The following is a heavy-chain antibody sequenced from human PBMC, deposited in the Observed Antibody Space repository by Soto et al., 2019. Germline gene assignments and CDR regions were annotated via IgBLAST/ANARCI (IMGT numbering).Heavy chain of an antibody. CDR1: GGSFSGYY. CDR3: ARGSPGRSSSWYFV. D-gene: IGHD6-13*01. J-gene: IGHJ1*01. Sequence: SETLSLTCAVYGGSFSGYYWSWIRQPPGKGLEWIGEINLSGSTNYNPSLKSRVTISVDTSKNQFSLKLSSVTAADTAVYYCARGSPGRSSSWYFVWGQGTLVTVSS. CDR2: INLSGST. V-gene: IGHV4-34*01.